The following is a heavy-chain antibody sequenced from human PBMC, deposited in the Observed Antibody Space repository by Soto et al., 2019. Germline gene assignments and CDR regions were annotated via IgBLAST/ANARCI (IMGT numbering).Heavy chain of an antibody. D-gene: IGHD3-22*01. CDR1: GGSLSNYG. Sequence: QVQLVQSGAEVKKPGSSVKVSCKASGGSLSNYGISWVRQAPGQGLEWMGAIIPVFGTPNYAQKFQDRVTITADESTTIVYMEVRGLKSEDTAMYSCARGDATKIVVTTYYGMDVWGQGTTVTVSS. CDR2: IIPVFGTP. CDR3: ARGDATKIVVTTYYGMDV. J-gene: IGHJ6*02. V-gene: IGHV1-69*12.